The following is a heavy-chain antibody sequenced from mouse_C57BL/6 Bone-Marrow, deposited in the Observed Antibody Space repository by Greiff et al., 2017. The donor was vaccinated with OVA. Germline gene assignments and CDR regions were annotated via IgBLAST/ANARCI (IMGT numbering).Heavy chain of an antibody. V-gene: IGHV14-4*01. Sequence: EVQLVESGAELVRPGASVKLSCTASGFNIKDDYMHWVKQRPEQGLEWIGWIDPENGDTEYASKFQGKATITADTSSNTAYLQLSSLTSEDTAVYYCTTNSNYEDYAMDYWGQGTSVTVSS. J-gene: IGHJ4*01. D-gene: IGHD2-5*01. CDR3: TTNSNYEDYAMDY. CDR1: GFNIKDDY. CDR2: IDPENGDT.